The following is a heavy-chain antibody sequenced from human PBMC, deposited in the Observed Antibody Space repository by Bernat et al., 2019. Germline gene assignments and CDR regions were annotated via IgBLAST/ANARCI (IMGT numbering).Heavy chain of an antibody. D-gene: IGHD5-18*01. CDR3: AREGGYSYGYSGSFDY. CDR2: ISYDGSNK. CDR1: GFTFSSYA. Sequence: QVQLVESGGGVVQPGRSLRLSCAASGFTFSSYAMHWVRQASGKGLEWVAVISYDGSNKYYADSVKGRFTISRDNSKNTLYLQMNSLRAEDTAVYYCAREGGYSYGYSGSFDYWGQGTLVTVSS. J-gene: IGHJ4*02. V-gene: IGHV3-30-3*01.